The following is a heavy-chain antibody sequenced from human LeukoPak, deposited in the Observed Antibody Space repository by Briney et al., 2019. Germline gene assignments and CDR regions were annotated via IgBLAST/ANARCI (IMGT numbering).Heavy chain of an antibody. Sequence: GGSLRLSCVASGFTFSDYEMNWVRQAACKGLEWVSYISASGTTMYYAGSVRGRFTISRDDAENSLYMEMNSLRAEDTAVYYCAKEGITMVFYYGMDVWGQGTTVTVSS. CDR3: AKEGITMVFYYGMDV. CDR1: GFTFSDYE. D-gene: IGHD3-10*01. CDR2: ISASGTTM. J-gene: IGHJ6*02. V-gene: IGHV3-48*03.